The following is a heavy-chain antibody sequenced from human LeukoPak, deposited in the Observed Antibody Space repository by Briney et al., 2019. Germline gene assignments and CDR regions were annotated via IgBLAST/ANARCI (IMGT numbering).Heavy chain of an antibody. D-gene: IGHD2-15*01. Sequence: GGSLRLSCAASGFTFSSYRMNWVRQAPGKGLEWVSYISSSSSTIYYADSVKGRFTISRDNAKNSLYLQMNSLRAEDTAVYYCTREQDREAAATVIGDSWGQGTLVTVSS. V-gene: IGHV3-48*01. CDR3: TREQDREAAATVIGDS. J-gene: IGHJ4*02. CDR2: ISSSSSTI. CDR1: GFTFSSYR.